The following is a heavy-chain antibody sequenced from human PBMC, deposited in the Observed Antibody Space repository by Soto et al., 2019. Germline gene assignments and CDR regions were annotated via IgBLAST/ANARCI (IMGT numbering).Heavy chain of an antibody. CDR2: NWYDGTNK. Sequence: GGSLRLSCAASGFTFSSYGMHWVRQAPGKGLEWVAINWYDGTNKNYAESVKGRFTNSRDNSKNTLYLQMNRMRAEDTALYYCARDSSNSHYYFDYWGQGTLVTVSS. V-gene: IGHV3-33*01. J-gene: IGHJ4*02. CDR3: ARDSSNSHYYFDY. CDR1: GFTFSSYG. D-gene: IGHD6-13*01.